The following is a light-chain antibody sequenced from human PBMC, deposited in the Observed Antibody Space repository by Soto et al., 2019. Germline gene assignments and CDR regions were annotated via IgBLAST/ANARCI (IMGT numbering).Light chain of an antibody. V-gene: IGKV3-20*01. Sequence: EIVLTHSPSTLSLSPVERATLSCRASQSVSNYLAWCQQRPGQAPRLLIYGASTRAAGIPDRFSGSGSGTDFTLTITRLEPEDSAVYFCQQYTGPPTTFGQGTRLEIK. J-gene: IGKJ5*01. CDR2: GAS. CDR1: QSVSNY. CDR3: QQYTGPPTT.